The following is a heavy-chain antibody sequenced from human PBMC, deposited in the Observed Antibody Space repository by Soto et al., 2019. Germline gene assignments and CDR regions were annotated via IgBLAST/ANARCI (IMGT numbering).Heavy chain of an antibody. CDR3: ARDEQQWRGFDC. CDR1: GDSISSYY. J-gene: IGHJ4*02. Sequence: SLETLSLTCTVSGDSISSYYWTWIRQPAGKGLEWIGRIYSSGSTNYNPSLKSRVTMSVDTSKNQFSLKLSSVTAADTAVYYCARDEQQWRGFDCWGQGTPVTVSS. V-gene: IGHV4-4*07. CDR2: IYSSGST. D-gene: IGHD6-19*01.